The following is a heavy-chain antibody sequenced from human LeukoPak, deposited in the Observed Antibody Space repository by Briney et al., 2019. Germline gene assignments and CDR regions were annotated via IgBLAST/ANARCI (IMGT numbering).Heavy chain of an antibody. D-gene: IGHD3-10*01. CDR3: ARSYGSGIVPYFDY. CDR1: GFTVSSYY. CDR2: IYSGGST. Sequence: PGGSLRLSCAASGFTVSSYYMSWVRQAPGKGLEWVSVIYSGGSTYYADSVKGRFTTSRDNSKNMLYLQMNSLRAEGTAVYYCARSYGSGIVPYFDYWGQGTLVTVSS. V-gene: IGHV3-53*01. J-gene: IGHJ4*02.